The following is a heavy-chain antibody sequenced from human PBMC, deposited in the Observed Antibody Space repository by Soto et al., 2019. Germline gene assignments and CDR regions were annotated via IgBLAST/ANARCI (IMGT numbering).Heavy chain of an antibody. J-gene: IGHJ5*02. CDR2: ISTSSSTT. Sequence: GSLRLSCSASGFTFSIYAMHWVRQAPGKGLEYVSSISTSSSTTYYADSVKGRFTISRDYAKNSLYLQMSSLRAEDTAVYYCARHPERIAEIGWFDPWGQGTLVTVSS. V-gene: IGHV3-64*04. CDR1: GFTFSIYA. CDR3: ARHPERIAEIGWFDP. D-gene: IGHD6-13*01.